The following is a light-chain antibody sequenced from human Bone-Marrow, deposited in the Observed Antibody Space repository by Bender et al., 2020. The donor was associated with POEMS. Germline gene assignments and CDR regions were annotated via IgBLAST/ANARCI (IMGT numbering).Light chain of an antibody. CDR2: DTF. CDR1: DSNIRAGYD. Sequence: QSVLTQPPSVSGAPGQRVTISCSGSDSNIRAGYDVHWYQQLPGTAPKLLIYDTFNRPSGVPDRFSGSKSGTSASLAITGLRAEDEADYYCAVWDDSLNGWVFGGGTKLTVL. CDR3: AVWDDSLNGWV. J-gene: IGLJ3*02. V-gene: IGLV1-40*01.